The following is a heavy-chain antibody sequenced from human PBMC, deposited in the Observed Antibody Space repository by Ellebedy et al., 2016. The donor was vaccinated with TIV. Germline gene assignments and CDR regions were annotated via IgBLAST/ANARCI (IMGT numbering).Heavy chain of an antibody. CDR2: IWYDGSNK. V-gene: IGHV3-33*08. Sequence: GGSLRLXXAAAGFTFSSYGMHWVRQAPGKGLEWVAVIWYDGSNKYYADSVKGRFTISRDNAKNSLYLQMNSLRAEDTAVYYCARRYFDLWGRGTLVTVSS. CDR1: GFTFSSYG. J-gene: IGHJ2*01. CDR3: ARRYFDL.